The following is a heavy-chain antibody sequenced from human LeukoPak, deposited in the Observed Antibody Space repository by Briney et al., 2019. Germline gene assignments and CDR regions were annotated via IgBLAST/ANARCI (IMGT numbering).Heavy chain of an antibody. J-gene: IGHJ4*02. CDR1: GGTFSSYA. V-gene: IGHV1-46*01. Sequence: ASVKVSCKASGGTFSSYAISWVRQAPGQGLEWMGIINPSGSSTSYAQKFQGRVTMTRDTSTSTVYMELSSLRSEDTAVYYCASGHDSSGYYYFYWGQGTLVTVSS. CDR2: INPSGSST. D-gene: IGHD3-22*01. CDR3: ASGHDSSGYYYFY.